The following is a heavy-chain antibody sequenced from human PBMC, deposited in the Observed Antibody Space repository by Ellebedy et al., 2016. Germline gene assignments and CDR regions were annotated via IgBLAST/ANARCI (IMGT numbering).Heavy chain of an antibody. CDR1: GFTFSSYA. D-gene: IGHD6-13*01. Sequence: GESLKISXAASGFTFSSYAMSWVRQAPGKGLEWVSAISGSGGSTYYADSVKGRFTISRDNSKNTLYLQMNSLRAEDTAVYYCAKPKRGSSSWYEGWGQGTLVTVSS. J-gene: IGHJ4*02. V-gene: IGHV3-23*01. CDR3: AKPKRGSSSWYEG. CDR2: ISGSGGST.